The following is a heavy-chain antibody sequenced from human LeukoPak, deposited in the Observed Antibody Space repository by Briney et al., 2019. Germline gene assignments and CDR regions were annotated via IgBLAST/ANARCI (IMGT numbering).Heavy chain of an antibody. D-gene: IGHD1-1*01. Sequence: GRSLRLSCAASGFTFTTYAMHWVRQAPDKGLDWVAVISYDGSDKYYADSVKGRFTISRDNSKNTLYLQMNSLRAEDTAVYYCARARTTTGTTRIAFNIWGQGTVVTVSS. V-gene: IGHV3-30-3*01. CDR2: ISYDGSDK. CDR3: ARARTTTGTTRIAFNI. CDR1: GFTFTTYA. J-gene: IGHJ3*02.